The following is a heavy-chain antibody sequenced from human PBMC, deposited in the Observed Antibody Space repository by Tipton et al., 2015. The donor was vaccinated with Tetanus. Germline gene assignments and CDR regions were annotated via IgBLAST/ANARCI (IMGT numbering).Heavy chain of an antibody. D-gene: IGHD6-13*01. CDR1: GFTFRSYW. V-gene: IGHV3-74*01. Sequence: SLRLSCAASGFTFRSYWMHWVRQAPGKGLVWVSRIKSDGSTTSYADSVKGRFTVSRDNAKDSLYLQMNSLRDEDTAVYCCACHRHSNWFDYWGQGTLVTVSS. J-gene: IGHJ4*02. CDR3: ACHRHSNWFDY. CDR2: IKSDGSTT.